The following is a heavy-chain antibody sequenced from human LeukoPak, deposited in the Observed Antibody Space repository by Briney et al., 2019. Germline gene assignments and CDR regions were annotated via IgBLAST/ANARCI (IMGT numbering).Heavy chain of an antibody. CDR1: GFSFSTYS. D-gene: IGHD6-19*01. CDR3: SKDVVPDSGWDLDY. CDR2: IYNSGSKT. V-gene: IGHV3-23*05. Sequence: GGSLRLSCTASGFSFSTYSMTWFRQGPGKGLEWVSSIYNSGSKTFYADSVKGRFTISRDNSKNTLYLQMNSLTAEDTAIYYCSKDVVPDSGWDLDYWGQGTLVTVSS. J-gene: IGHJ4*02.